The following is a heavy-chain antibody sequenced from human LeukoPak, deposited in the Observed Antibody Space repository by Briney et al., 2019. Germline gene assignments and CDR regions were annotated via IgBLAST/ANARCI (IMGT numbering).Heavy chain of an antibody. D-gene: IGHD3-10*01. CDR3: ARERWGSGDY. J-gene: IGHJ4*02. CDR2: IYPGDSNI. Sequence: GESLKISCKSFRDIFTSYWIGWVRQMPGKGLEWMGIIYPGDSNIKYSPSFQGQVTISADESINTVYLQWTSLQASDTAMYFCARERWGSGDYWGQGTLVTVSS. CDR1: RDIFTSYW. V-gene: IGHV5-51*01.